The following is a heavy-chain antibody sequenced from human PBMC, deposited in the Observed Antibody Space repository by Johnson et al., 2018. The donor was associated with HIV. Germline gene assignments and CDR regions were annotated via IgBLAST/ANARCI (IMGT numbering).Heavy chain of an antibody. V-gene: IGHV3-20*04. Sequence: DVQVVESGGGVVQPGGSLRLSCVVSGFTFSDYYMSWIRQAPGKGLEWVSGINWSGGSTGYADSVQGRFTISRDNAKNSLYLQMNSLRAEDTALYYCAREGLKIAHDAFDIWGQGTMVTVSS. CDR3: AREGLKIAHDAFDI. D-gene: IGHD2-15*01. CDR2: INWSGGST. J-gene: IGHJ3*02. CDR1: GFTFSDYY.